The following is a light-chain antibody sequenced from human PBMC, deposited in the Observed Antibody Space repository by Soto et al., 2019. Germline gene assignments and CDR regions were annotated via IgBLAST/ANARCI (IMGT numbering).Light chain of an antibody. CDR1: SSDVGSNSL. CDR3: SAYVGSTLV. J-gene: IGLJ3*02. Sequence: QSALTQPASVSGSPGQSITISCTGTSSDVGSNSLVSWYQQHPGKAPRLMIYEGSKRPSGVSNRFSGSRSANTASLTISGLQADDESEYYFSAYVGSTLVFGGGTKLTVL. CDR2: EGS. V-gene: IGLV2-23*01.